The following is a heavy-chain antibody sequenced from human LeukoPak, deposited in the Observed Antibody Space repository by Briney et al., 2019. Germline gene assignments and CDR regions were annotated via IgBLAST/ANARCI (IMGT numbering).Heavy chain of an antibody. Sequence: SVKVSCKASGGTFSSYAISWVRQAPGQGLEWMGGIIPIFGTANYAQKFQGRVTITTDESTSTAYMELSRLRSDDTAVYYCARGRYSGSYYVDYWGQGTLVTVSS. D-gene: IGHD1-26*01. J-gene: IGHJ4*02. CDR2: IIPIFGTA. CDR3: ARGRYSGSYYVDY. V-gene: IGHV1-69*05. CDR1: GGTFSSYA.